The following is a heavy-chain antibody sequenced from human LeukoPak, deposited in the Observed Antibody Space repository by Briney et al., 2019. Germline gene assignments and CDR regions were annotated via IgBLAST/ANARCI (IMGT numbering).Heavy chain of an antibody. CDR2: IYSGSST. V-gene: IGHV3-53*01. J-gene: IGHJ4*02. D-gene: IGHD2-21*02. Sequence: PGGSLRLSCAASGFTVRSNYMSWARQAPGKGLEWVSLIYSGSSTYYADSVRGRFTISRDNSKNTLYLQMNSLRAEDTAVYYCARAATAFDYWGQGTLVTVSS. CDR3: ARAATAFDY. CDR1: GFTVRSNY.